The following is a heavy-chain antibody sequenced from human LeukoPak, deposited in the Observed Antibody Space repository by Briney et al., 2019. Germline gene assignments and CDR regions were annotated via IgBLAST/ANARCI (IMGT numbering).Heavy chain of an antibody. V-gene: IGHV1-18*04. CDR2: ISPYNDCT. J-gene: IGHJ3*02. CDR1: GYTFTNYG. D-gene: IGHD2-2*01. CDR3: ARWYCSSTSCYAGAFDM. Sequence: ASVKVSCKSSGYTFTNYGISWVRQAPGQGLEWMGWISPYNDCTNYAQKLQGRVTMTTDTSTSTGYMELRSHRSDDTDVYYCARWYCSSTSCYAGAFDMWGQGTMVTVSS.